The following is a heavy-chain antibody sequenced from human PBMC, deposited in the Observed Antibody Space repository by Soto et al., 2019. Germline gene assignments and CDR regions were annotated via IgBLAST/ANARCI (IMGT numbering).Heavy chain of an antibody. D-gene: IGHD2-2*01. CDR2: IIPIPGTA. J-gene: IGHJ6*02. Sequence: QVQLVQSGAEVKKPGSSVKVSCKASGGTFGSYAINWVRQAPGQGLEWMGGIIPIPGTANYAQKFQGRVTMAADESTSTAYMELSSLRSEDTAVYYCARSQGSRTSLEIYYYYYYGMDVWGQGTTVTVSS. CDR3: ARSQGSRTSLEIYYYYYYGMDV. CDR1: GGTFGSYA. V-gene: IGHV1-69*01.